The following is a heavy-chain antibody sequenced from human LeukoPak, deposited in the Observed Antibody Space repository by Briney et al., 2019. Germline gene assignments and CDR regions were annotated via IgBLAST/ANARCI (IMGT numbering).Heavy chain of an antibody. J-gene: IGHJ4*02. V-gene: IGHV4-59*01. D-gene: IGHD3-22*01. CDR3: ARDRYYYDSSGYYYGGFDY. Sequence: SETLSLTCTVSGGSISSYYWSWIRQPPGKGLEWIGYIYYSGSTNYNPSLKSRVIISVDTSKNQFSLKLSSVTAADTAVYYCARDRYYYDSSGYYYGGFDYWGQGTLVTVSS. CDR2: IYYSGST. CDR1: GGSISSYY.